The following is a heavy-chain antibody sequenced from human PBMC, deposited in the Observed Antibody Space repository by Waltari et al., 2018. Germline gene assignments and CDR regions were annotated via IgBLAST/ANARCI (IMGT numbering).Heavy chain of an antibody. CDR2: IYTTGRT. D-gene: IGHD3-22*01. V-gene: IGHV4-61*02. CDR1: GASVSGGRYF. Sequence: QVQLQESGPGLVKPPQTLSLTCTVSGASVSGGRYFWNWIRQPAGKGLEWIARIYTTGRTDYNPSLQSRVTISADTSKNELSLKMSSVTAADTAVYYCARSGYDSTEGWLDPWGPGTLVTVSS. J-gene: IGHJ5*02. CDR3: ARSGYDSTEGWLDP.